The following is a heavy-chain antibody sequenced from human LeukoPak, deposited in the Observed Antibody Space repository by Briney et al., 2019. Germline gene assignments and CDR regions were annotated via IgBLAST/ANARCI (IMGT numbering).Heavy chain of an antibody. D-gene: IGHD4-17*01. CDR1: GDSVSSNSAA. V-gene: IGHV6-1*01. Sequence: SQTLSLTCAISGDSVSSNSAAWNWIRLSPSRGLEWLGRTYYRSKWYNDYAVSVKSRITINPDTSKNQFSLQLNSVTPEDTAVYYCARDLHGDYDLYNWFDPWGQGTLVTVSS. J-gene: IGHJ5*02. CDR2: TYYRSKWYN. CDR3: ARDLHGDYDLYNWFDP.